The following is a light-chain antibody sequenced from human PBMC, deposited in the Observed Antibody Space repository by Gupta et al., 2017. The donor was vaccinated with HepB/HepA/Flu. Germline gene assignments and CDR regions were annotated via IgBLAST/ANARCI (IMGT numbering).Light chain of an antibody. Sequence: EIVLTQSPATLSLSPGERATLSCGASQSVSTYLAWFQQKPGQAPRLLIYDSSKRATGIPARFSGSGSGTQFTLIIISREPEDFTISYCHQRSNGPLTFGGGTRVEIK. CDR2: DSS. CDR1: QSVSTY. CDR3: HQRSNGPLT. J-gene: IGKJ4*01. V-gene: IGKV3-11*01.